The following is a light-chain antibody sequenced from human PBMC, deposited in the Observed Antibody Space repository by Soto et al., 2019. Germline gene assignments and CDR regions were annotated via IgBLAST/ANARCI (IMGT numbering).Light chain of an antibody. Sequence: EIVLTQSPGTLSLSPGDIATLSSRASQSVSNNYLAWYQQKPGQAPRLXIYGASSRATGIPDRFSGSGSGTEFTLTISRLEPEDFEVYYCQQYGSSSITFGQGTRLEI. J-gene: IGKJ5*01. CDR1: QSVSNNY. CDR3: QQYGSSSIT. CDR2: GAS. V-gene: IGKV3-20*01.